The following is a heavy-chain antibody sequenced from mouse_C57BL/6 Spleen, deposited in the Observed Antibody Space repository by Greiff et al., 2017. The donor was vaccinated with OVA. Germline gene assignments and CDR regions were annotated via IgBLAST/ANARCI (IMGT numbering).Heavy chain of an antibody. CDR2: IYPGDGDT. CDR3: ARNYYGSRGWDFDV. V-gene: IGHV1-80*01. J-gene: IGHJ1*03. Sequence: QVHVKQSGAELVKPGASVKISCKASGYAFSSYWMNWVKQRPGKGLEWIGQIYPGDGDTNYNGKFKGKATLTADKSSSTAYMQLSSLTSEDSAVYFCARNYYGSRGWDFDVWGTGTTVTVSS. CDR1: GYAFSSYW. D-gene: IGHD1-1*01.